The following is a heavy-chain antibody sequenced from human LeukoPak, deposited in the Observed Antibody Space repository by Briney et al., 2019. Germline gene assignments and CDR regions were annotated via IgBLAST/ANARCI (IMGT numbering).Heavy chain of an antibody. Sequence: GGSLRLSCAASGFTFSSYRMSWVRQAPGKGLEWVANIKQDENEKYYVDSVKGRFTISRDNARNSLYLQMNSLRVEDTAVYYCAREGYGGDSHRYHYDYYGMDVWGRGTTVTVSS. CDR2: IKQDENEK. J-gene: IGHJ6*02. V-gene: IGHV3-7*01. D-gene: IGHD4-23*01. CDR3: AREGYGGDSHRYHYDYYGMDV. CDR1: GFTFSSYR.